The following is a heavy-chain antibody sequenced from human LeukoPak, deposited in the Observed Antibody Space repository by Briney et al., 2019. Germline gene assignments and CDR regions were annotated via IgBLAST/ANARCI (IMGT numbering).Heavy chain of an antibody. CDR2: INPNSGGT. V-gene: IGHV1-2*04. CDR1: GYTFTGYY. D-gene: IGHD6-19*01. J-gene: IGHJ4*02. Sequence: ASVKVSCKAPGYTFTGYYMHWVRQAPGQGLEWMGWINPNSGGTNYAQKFQGWVTMTRDTSISTAYMELSRLRSDDTAMYYCARDGDSSGWYDFDYWGQGTLVTVSS. CDR3: ARDGDSSGWYDFDY.